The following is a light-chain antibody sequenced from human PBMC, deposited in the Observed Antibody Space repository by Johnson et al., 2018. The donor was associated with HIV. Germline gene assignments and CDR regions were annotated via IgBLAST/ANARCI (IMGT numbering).Light chain of an antibody. V-gene: IGLV1-51*01. Sequence: QSVLTQPPSVSAAPGQKVTISCSGSSYNIGNNYVSWYQQLPGTAPKLLIYAKNKRPSGVPDRFSASKSGTSATLDITGLQTGAEADYYCAAWDSGLDAHYCFGPGTKVTVL. CDR1: SYNIGNNY. CDR2: AKN. J-gene: IGLJ1*01. CDR3: AAWDSGLDAHYC.